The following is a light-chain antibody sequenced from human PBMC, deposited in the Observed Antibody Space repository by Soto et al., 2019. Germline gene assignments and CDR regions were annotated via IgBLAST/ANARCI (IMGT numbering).Light chain of an antibody. CDR3: HYYDDSPPFP. J-gene: IGKJ3*01. Sequence: EIGLTQSPGTLSLSPGERATFSCRASQSVSSRFLAWYQQKPGQAPRRLIYGASSRATVIPDRFSGSGSGTDFSLTISRLEPEDFAVYYCHYYDDSPPFPFGPGTKVDSK. CDR1: QSVSSRF. V-gene: IGKV3-20*01. CDR2: GAS.